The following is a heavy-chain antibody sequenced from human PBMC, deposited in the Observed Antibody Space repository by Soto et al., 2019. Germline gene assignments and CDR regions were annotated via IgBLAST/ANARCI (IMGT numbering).Heavy chain of an antibody. CDR2: ISGSGGST. Sequence: GGSLRLSCAASGFTFSSYAMSWVRQAPGKGLEWVSAISGSGGSTYYADSVKGRFTISRDNSKNTLYLQMNSLRAEDTAVYYCAGIRAGYYDFWSGKLDAFDIWGQGTMVTVSS. V-gene: IGHV3-23*01. CDR3: AGIRAGYYDFWSGKLDAFDI. D-gene: IGHD3-3*01. CDR1: GFTFSSYA. J-gene: IGHJ3*02.